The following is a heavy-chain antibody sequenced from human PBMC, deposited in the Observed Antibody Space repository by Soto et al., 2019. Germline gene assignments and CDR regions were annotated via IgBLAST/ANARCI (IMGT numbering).Heavy chain of an antibody. CDR3: ARAGYCSGGRCYSQYYYYYGMDV. CDR2: ISYDGNIK. V-gene: IGHV3-30-3*01. D-gene: IGHD2-15*01. CDR1: TFIFSHYA. Sequence: SLRLSCGASTFIFSHYAMHWVRQAPGKGLECVAVISYDGNIKRYAASVKGRFTISRDNSENTLYLQRNSLSPEDTAVYYCARAGYCSGGRCYSQYYYYYGMDVWGQGTTVTVSS. J-gene: IGHJ6*02.